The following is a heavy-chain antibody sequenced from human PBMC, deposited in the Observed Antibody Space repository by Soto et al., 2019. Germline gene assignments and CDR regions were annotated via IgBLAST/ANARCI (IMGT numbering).Heavy chain of an antibody. J-gene: IGHJ4*02. CDR3: ASDGDI. D-gene: IGHD3-10*01. CDR2: VSQDGSRK. Sequence: QVHLVESGGGVVQPGRSLRLSCAASGFTLTNYGMQWVRQAPGKGLEWVAFVSQDGSRKYYADSVKGRFTITSDYSKNARVLQMNSLRAEDSALYVCASDGDIWGQGTPVPVTS. CDR1: GFTLTNYG. V-gene: IGHV3-30*06.